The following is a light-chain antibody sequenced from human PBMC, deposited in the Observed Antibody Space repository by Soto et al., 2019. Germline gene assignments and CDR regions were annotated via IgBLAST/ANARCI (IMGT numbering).Light chain of an antibody. Sequence: QSVPTQPASVSGSPGQSITISCTGTSSDVGGYNSVSWYQQHPGKAPKLMIYDVSNRPSGVSNRFSGSKSVNTASLTISGLQAEDEADYYCSSYTSSSTVVFGGGTKLTVL. J-gene: IGLJ2*01. V-gene: IGLV2-14*01. CDR3: SSYTSSSTVV. CDR1: SSDVGGYNS. CDR2: DVS.